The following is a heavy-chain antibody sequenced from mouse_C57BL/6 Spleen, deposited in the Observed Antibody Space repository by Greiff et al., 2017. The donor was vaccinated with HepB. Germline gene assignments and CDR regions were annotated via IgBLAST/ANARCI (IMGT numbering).Heavy chain of an antibody. J-gene: IGHJ1*03. D-gene: IGHD1-1*01. CDR3: ARDYYGSSSRWYFDV. CDR1: GYAFSSYW. V-gene: IGHV1-80*01. CDR2: IYPGDGDT. Sequence: QVQLKQSGAELVKPGASVKISCKASGYAFSSYWMNWVKQRPGKGLEWIGQIYPGDGDTNYNGKFKGKATLTADKSSSTAYMQLSSLTSEDSAVYFCARDYYGSSSRWYFDVWGTGTTVTVPS.